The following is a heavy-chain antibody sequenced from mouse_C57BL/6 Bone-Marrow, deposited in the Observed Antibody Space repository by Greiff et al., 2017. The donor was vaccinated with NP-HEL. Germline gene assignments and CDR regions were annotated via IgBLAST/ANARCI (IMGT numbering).Heavy chain of an antibody. V-gene: IGHV14-2*01. J-gene: IGHJ3*01. CDR1: GFNIKDYY. D-gene: IGHD1-1*01. CDR2: IDPEDGET. Sequence: EVQLQQSGAELVKPGASVKWSCTASGFNIKDYYMHWVKQRTEQGLEWLGRIDPEDGETKYAPKFHGEGTITADTSSKTAYLQLSSLTSKDTAVCYCARGADYYGSSLFAYWGQGTLVPVST. CDR3: ARGADYYGSSLFAY.